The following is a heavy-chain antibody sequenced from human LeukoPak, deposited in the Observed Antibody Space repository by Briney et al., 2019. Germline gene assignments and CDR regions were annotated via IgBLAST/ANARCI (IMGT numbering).Heavy chain of an antibody. Sequence: GASVKVSCKASGYTFTSYYMHWVRQAPGPGLEWMGIINPSGGSTSYAQKFQGRVTMTRDTSISTAYMELSRLRSDDTAVYYCARVGDGLNDALDIWGRGTMVTVSS. CDR1: GYTFTSYY. CDR2: INPSGGST. J-gene: IGHJ3*02. D-gene: IGHD5-24*01. CDR3: ARVGDGLNDALDI. V-gene: IGHV1-46*01.